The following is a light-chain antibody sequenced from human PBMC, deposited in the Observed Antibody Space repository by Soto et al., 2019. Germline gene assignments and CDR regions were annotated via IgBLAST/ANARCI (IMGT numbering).Light chain of an antibody. Sequence: EIVLTQSPATLSLSPGERATLSCRASQNVANYLDWYQQKPGQAPRLLIYDASSRATGIPDRFSGSGSGTDFTLTISRLGPEDFAVYYCQQYGRSAGLFTFGPGTKVDIK. V-gene: IGKV3-20*01. CDR3: QQYGRSAGLFT. CDR1: QNVANY. CDR2: DAS. J-gene: IGKJ3*01.